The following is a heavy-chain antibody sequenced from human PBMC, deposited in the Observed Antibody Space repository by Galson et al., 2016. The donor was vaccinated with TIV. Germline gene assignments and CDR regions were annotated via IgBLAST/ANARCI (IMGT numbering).Heavy chain of an antibody. CDR3: ARDRDVAIFGVIYYTGMDV. J-gene: IGHJ6*02. D-gene: IGHD3-3*01. CDR1: GGYISSRNW. CDR2: ISDSGST. Sequence: ETLSLTCAVSGGYISSRNWWTWVRQPPGKGLGWIGEISDSGSTNYNPSLKSRVTMSVAKSKNQFSLKLSSVTAAATAIYYCARDRDVAIFGVIYYTGMDVWGQGTTVTVSS. V-gene: IGHV4-4*02.